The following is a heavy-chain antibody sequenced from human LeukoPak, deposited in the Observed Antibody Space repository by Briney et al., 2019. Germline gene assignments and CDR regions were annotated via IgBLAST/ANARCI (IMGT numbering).Heavy chain of an antibody. CDR1: GGSISSGSYY. CDR3: ARGWTYCSTTSCYAFDI. Sequence: SETLSLTCTVSGGSISSGSYYWGWIRQPAGKGLEWVGRIYTSGRANYNPSLKSRVTISLDTSKNQFSLNLSSVTAADTAVYYCARGWTYCSTTSCYAFDIWGQGTMVTVSS. J-gene: IGHJ3*02. D-gene: IGHD2-2*01. CDR2: IYTSGRA. V-gene: IGHV4-61*02.